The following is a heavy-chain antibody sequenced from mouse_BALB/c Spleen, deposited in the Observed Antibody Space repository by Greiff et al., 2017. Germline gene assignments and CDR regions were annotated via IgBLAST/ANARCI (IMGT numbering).Heavy chain of an antibody. Sequence: EVKLMESGPGLVKPSQSLSLTCSVTGYSITSGYYWNWIRQFPGNKLEWMGYISYDGSNNYNPSLKNRISITRDTSKNQFFLKLNSVTTEDTATYYCARGYYDYEGGPGFAYWGQGTLVTVSA. CDR1: GYSITSGYY. J-gene: IGHJ3*01. V-gene: IGHV3-6*02. D-gene: IGHD2-4*01. CDR3: ARGYYDYEGGPGFAY. CDR2: ISYDGSN.